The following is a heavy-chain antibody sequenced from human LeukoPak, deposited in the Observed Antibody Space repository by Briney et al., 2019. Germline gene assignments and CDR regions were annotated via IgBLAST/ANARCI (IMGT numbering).Heavy chain of an antibody. CDR3: ARYRRDNTYFLDY. D-gene: IGHD2-2*02. Sequence: SETLSLTCAVYGGSFSGYYWSWIRQPPGKGLEWIGFIHYSWSTNYNPSLTSRVAMSIDTSVNQFSLELSSVTAADTAVYYCARYRRDNTYFLDYWGQGTLVTVFS. CDR2: IHYSWST. V-gene: IGHV4-59*01. J-gene: IGHJ4*02. CDR1: GGSFSGYY.